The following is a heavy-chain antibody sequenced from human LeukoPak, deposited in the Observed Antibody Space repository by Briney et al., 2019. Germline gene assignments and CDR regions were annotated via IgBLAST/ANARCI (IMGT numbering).Heavy chain of an antibody. CDR1: GFTFSSYA. D-gene: IGHD4-23*01. V-gene: IGHV3-9*01. Sequence: PGGSLRLSCAASGFTFSSYAMSWVRQAPGKGLEWVSGISWNSGSIGYADPVKGRFTISRDNAKNSLYLQMNSLRAEDTALYCCAKDIFTVVTSYYFDYWGQGTLVTVSS. J-gene: IGHJ4*02. CDR2: ISWNSGSI. CDR3: AKDIFTVVTSYYFDY.